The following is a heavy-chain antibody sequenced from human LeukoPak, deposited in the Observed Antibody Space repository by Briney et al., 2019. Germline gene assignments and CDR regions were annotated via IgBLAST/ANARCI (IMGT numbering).Heavy chain of an antibody. Sequence: ALVKVSCKASGYTFTSYGISWVRQAPGQGLEWMGWISAYNGNTNYAQKLQGRVTMTTDTSTSTAYMELRSLRSDDTAVYYCARGSITMVRGVIITFDYWGQGTLVTVSS. CDR3: ARGSITMVRGVIITFDY. V-gene: IGHV1-18*01. D-gene: IGHD3-10*01. J-gene: IGHJ4*02. CDR2: ISAYNGNT. CDR1: GYTFTSYG.